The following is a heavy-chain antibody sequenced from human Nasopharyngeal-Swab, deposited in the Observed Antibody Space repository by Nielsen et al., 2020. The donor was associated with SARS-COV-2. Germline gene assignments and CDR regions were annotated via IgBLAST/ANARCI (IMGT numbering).Heavy chain of an antibody. CDR2: ISSSSSYI. CDR3: ASPRGYYDSSGAFDY. CDR1: GFTVSSNY. J-gene: IGHJ4*02. V-gene: IGHV3-21*01. Sequence: GGSLRLSCAASGFTVSSNYMSWVRQAPGKGLEWVSSISSSSSYIYYADSVKGRFTISRDNAKNSLYLQMNSLRAEDTAVYYCASPRGYYDSSGAFDYWGQGTLVTVSS. D-gene: IGHD3-22*01.